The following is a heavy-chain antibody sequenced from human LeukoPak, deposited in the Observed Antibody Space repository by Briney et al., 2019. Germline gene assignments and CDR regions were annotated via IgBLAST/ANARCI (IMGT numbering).Heavy chain of an antibody. J-gene: IGHJ4*02. CDR1: GGSISSGGYY. CDR2: IYYSGST. V-gene: IGHV4-31*03. D-gene: IGHD3-22*01. Sequence: TSETLSLTCTVSGGSISSGGYYWSWIRQHPGKGLEWIGYIYYSGSTYYNPSLKSRVTISVDTSKNQFSLKLSSVTAADTAVYYCARANRNPYYYDSSGYPYYFDYWGQGTLVTVSS. CDR3: ARANRNPYYYDSSGYPYYFDY.